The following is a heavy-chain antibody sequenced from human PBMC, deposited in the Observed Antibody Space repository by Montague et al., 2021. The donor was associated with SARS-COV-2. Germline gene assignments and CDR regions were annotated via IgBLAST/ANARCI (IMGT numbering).Heavy chain of an antibody. J-gene: IGHJ6*03. Sequence: SVKVSCKASGYTFTNYDINWVRQATGQGLEWMGWMNPNSGNTGYAQKFQGRVTMTRHTSISTAYMELSSLRSEDTAVYYCARGDRSTYFDFWNGFNYYYYMDXWGKGTTVTVSS. CDR1: GYTFTNYD. V-gene: IGHV1-8*01. D-gene: IGHD3-3*01. CDR3: ARGDRSTYFDFWNGFNYYYYMDX. CDR2: MNPNSGNT.